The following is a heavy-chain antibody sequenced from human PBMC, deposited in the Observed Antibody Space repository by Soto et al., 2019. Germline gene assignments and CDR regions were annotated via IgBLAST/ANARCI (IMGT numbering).Heavy chain of an antibody. J-gene: IGHJ6*02. CDR1: GFTFSNYA. D-gene: IGHD3-16*01. CDR3: AKKRGPIADYYYGMDV. V-gene: IGHV3-23*01. CDR2: ISASGSRI. Sequence: PVGSLRLSCAASGFTFSNYAMTWVRQAPGKGLEWVSTISASGSRIFYADSVKGRFTISRDNSMNTLYLQMNSLRADDTAVYYCAKKRGPIADYYYGMDVWGLGTTVTVSS.